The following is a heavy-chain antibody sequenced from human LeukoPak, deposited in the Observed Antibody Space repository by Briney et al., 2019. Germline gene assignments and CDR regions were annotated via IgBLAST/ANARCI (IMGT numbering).Heavy chain of an antibody. CDR3: ARGYADTGIGSGYKGGLDY. D-gene: IGHD5-18*01. V-gene: IGHV3-20*04. CDR2: INWNGGST. J-gene: IGHJ4*02. Sequence: GGSLRLSCAASGFTFDDYGMSWVRQAPGKGLEWVSGINWNGGSTGYADSVKGRFTISRDNAKNSLYLQMNSLRAEDTALYYCARGYADTGIGSGYKGGLDYWGQGTLVTVSS. CDR1: GFTFDDYG.